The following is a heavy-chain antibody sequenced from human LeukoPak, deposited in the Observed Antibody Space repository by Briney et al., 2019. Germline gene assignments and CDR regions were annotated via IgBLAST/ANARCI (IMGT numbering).Heavy chain of an antibody. V-gene: IGHV3-23*01. CDR1: GFTFSSYA. CDR3: ARRICSGWYAYYFDY. Sequence: PGGSLRLSCAASGFTFSSYAMSWVRQAPGKGLEWVSAISGSGGSTYYADSVKGRFTISRDNSKNTLYLQMNSLRAEDTAVYYCARRICSGWYAYYFDYWGQGTLVTVSS. D-gene: IGHD6-19*01. CDR2: ISGSGGST. J-gene: IGHJ4*02.